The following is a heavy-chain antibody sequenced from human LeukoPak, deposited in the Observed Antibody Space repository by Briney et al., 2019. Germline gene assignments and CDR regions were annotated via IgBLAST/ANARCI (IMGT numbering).Heavy chain of an antibody. V-gene: IGHV1-18*01. CDR1: GYTFTSYG. J-gene: IGHJ4*02. CDR2: ISAYNGNT. CDR3: ARQRGGSGWYSFDY. D-gene: IGHD6-19*01. Sequence: GASVKVSCKASGYTFTSYGIGWVRQAPGQGLAWMGWISAYNGNTNYAQKLQGRVTMTTDTSTSTAYMELRSLRSDDTAVYYCARQRGGSGWYSFDYWGQGTLVTVSS.